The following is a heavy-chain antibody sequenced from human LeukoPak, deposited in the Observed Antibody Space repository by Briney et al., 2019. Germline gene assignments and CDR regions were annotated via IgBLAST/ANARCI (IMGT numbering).Heavy chain of an antibody. D-gene: IGHD1-26*01. V-gene: IGHV4-39*07. CDR3: ARELSGGSYSDYSYYMDV. Sequence: PSETLSLTCAVSGASISGSGYYLGWIRQPPGKGLEWIGNIYYTGSTYYNASLQSRVTISIDTSKKQFSLKLSSVTAADTAVYCARELSGGSYSDYSYYMDVWGKGTTVTISS. J-gene: IGHJ6*03. CDR2: IYYTGST. CDR1: GASISGSGYY.